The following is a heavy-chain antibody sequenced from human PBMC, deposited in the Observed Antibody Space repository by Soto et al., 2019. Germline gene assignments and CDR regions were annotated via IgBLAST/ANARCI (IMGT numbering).Heavy chain of an antibody. CDR2: ISYDGSNK. CDR1: GFTFSSYG. V-gene: IGHV3-30*18. CDR3: AKEDMAYYFDY. Sequence: GGSLRLSCAASGFTFSSYGMHWVRQAPGKGLEWVAVISYDGSNKYYADSVKGRFTISRDNSKNTLYLQMNSLRAEDTAVYYCAKEDMAYYFDYWGQGTLVTVS. J-gene: IGHJ4*02.